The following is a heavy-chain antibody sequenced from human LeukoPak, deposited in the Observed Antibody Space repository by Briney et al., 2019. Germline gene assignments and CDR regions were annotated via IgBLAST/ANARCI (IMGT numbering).Heavy chain of an antibody. V-gene: IGHV3-30*18. Sequence: GGPLRLSCAASGFTFSSYGMHWVRQAPGKGLEWVAVISYDGSNKYYADSVKGRFTISRDNSKNTLYLQMNSLRAEDTAVYYCAKGTYYYDSSGEDAFDIWGQGTMVTVSS. CDR3: AKGTYYYDSSGEDAFDI. J-gene: IGHJ3*02. D-gene: IGHD3-22*01. CDR2: ISYDGSNK. CDR1: GFTFSSYG.